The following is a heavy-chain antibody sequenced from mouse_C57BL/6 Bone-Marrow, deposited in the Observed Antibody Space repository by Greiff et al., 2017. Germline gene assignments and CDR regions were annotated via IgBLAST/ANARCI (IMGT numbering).Heavy chain of an antibody. CDR1: GYTFTSYW. J-gene: IGHJ2*01. D-gene: IGHD2-4*01. Sequence: VQLQQSGAELVKPGASVKLSCKASGYTFTSYWMHWVKQRPGQGLEWIGMIHPNSGSTNYNEKFKSKATLTVDKSSSTAYMQLSSLTSEDSAVYYCAEELRREDYFDYWGQGTTLTVSS. CDR3: AEELRREDYFDY. V-gene: IGHV1-64*01. CDR2: IHPNSGST.